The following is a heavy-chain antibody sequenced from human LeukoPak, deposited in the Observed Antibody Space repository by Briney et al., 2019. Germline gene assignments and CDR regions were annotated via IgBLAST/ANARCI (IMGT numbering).Heavy chain of an antibody. CDR3: ARGSNNLNVDTFDI. CDR1: GGSFSGYY. J-gene: IGHJ3*02. CDR2: INHSGST. D-gene: IGHD1-20*01. Sequence: SETLSLTCAVYGGSFSGYYWTWIRQPPGKGLEWIGEINHSGSTNYNPSLKSRVTISVDTSKNQFSLKLSSVTAADTAVYYCARGSNNLNVDTFDIWGQGTMVTVSS. V-gene: IGHV4-34*01.